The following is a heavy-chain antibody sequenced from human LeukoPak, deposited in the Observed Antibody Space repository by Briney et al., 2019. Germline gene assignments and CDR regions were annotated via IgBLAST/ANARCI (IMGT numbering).Heavy chain of an antibody. J-gene: IGHJ5*02. Sequence: SVKVSCKASGYTFTSYAISWVRQAPGQGLEWMGGIIPIFGTANYAQKFQGRVTITTDESTSTAYMELSSLRSEDTAVYYCARDKGGLEESPNWFDPWGQGTLVTVSS. CDR1: GYTFTSYA. V-gene: IGHV1-69*05. CDR3: ARDKGGLEESPNWFDP. D-gene: IGHD2-15*01. CDR2: IIPIFGTA.